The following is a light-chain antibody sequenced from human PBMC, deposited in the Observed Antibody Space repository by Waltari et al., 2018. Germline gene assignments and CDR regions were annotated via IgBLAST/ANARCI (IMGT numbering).Light chain of an antibody. CDR2: GAY. Sequence: DIVMTQSPATLSVSPGERAPLSCRASQSVFSNLAWYQQKPGQAPRLLIFGAYTRATDIPGRFSGSGSGTEFTLTISSLQSEDAAVYYCLQYNDWPPWTFGQGTTVEIK. CDR3: LQYNDWPPWT. V-gene: IGKV3-15*01. CDR1: QSVFSN. J-gene: IGKJ1*01.